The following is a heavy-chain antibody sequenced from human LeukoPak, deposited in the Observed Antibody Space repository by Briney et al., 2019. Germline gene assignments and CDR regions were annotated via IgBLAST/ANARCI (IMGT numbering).Heavy chain of an antibody. V-gene: IGHV3-21*01. CDR2: MSSSGDSI. J-gene: IGHJ2*01. D-gene: IGHD5-12*01. CDR3: ASSGYDLDWYFDL. CDR1: GCTFSTYT. Sequence: GGTLRLSCAASGCTFSTYTINWVRQAPGKGLQWVSSMSSSGDSIHLADSVKGRFSISRDSANNSLYLQMNSLGAEDTAVYYCASSGYDLDWYFDLWGRGTLVTVSS.